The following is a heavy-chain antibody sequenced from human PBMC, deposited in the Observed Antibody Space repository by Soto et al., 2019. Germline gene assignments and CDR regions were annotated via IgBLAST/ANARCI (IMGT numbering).Heavy chain of an antibody. J-gene: IGHJ4*02. Sequence: QVQLVQSGPEMKKPGASVKLSCKASGITYNTYAIHWVRQAPGQGLEWMGWINAGNGDTRISQNFQGRVTLTRDTSARTVYMDLDSLKSEDTGVYYCARAISGYVTWGQGTLVTVSS. V-gene: IGHV1-3*01. D-gene: IGHD5-12*01. CDR1: GITYNTYA. CDR3: ARAISGYVT. CDR2: INAGNGDT.